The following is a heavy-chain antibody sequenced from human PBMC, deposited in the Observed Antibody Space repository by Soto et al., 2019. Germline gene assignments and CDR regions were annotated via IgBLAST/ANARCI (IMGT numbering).Heavy chain of an antibody. J-gene: IGHJ3*02. CDR3: AREATGGYGSCGRCLLVPFDI. CDR1: GYIYSHYA. V-gene: IGHV1-3*01. D-gene: IGHD2-15*01. Sequence: QVQLVQSGAEVKKPGASVMVSCKAFGYIYSHYAIHWVRQAPGHRPEWMGAINGGNGNTKYSQKFQGRLVVTGDAAASTAYMALSSLTSEDTAVYYCAREATGGYGSCGRCLLVPFDIWGQGTVVTVSS. CDR2: INGGNGNT.